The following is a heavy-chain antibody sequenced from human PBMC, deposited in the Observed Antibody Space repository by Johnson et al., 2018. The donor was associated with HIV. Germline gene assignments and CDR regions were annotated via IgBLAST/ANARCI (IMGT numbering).Heavy chain of an antibody. CDR3: ARGWQLHGGLDI. D-gene: IGHD3-10*01. J-gene: IGHJ3*02. CDR2: ISWNSVTI. Sequence: LVESGGGLVQPGRSLRLSCAASGFTFDDYAMHWVRQVPGKGLEWVSGISWNSVTIGYADSVTGRSTISRDNAKNSLYLQMNNLRSEDTALYYCARGWQLHGGLDIWGQWTMVTVSS. CDR1: GFTFDDYA. V-gene: IGHV3-9*01.